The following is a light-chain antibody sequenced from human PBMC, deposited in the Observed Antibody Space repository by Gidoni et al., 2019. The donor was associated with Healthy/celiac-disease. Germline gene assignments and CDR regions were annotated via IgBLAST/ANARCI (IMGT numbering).Light chain of an antibody. CDR2: GAS. CDR1: QSVSSSY. J-gene: IGKJ2*01. Sequence: EIVLTQPPGTLSLSPGERATLSCRASQSVSSSYLAWYQQKPGQAPRLLIYGASSRATGIPDRFSGSGSGTDFTLTISILEPEDFAVYYCQQYGSSPPKYTFGQGTKLEIK. CDR3: QQYGSSPPKYT. V-gene: IGKV3-20*01.